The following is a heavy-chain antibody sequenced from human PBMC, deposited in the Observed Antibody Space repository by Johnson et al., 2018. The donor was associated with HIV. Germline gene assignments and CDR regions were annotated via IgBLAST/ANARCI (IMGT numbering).Heavy chain of an antibody. Sequence: EQLVESGGGLIQPGGSLRLSCAASGFTVSSNYMSWVRQAPGKGLEWVSFIYSGGSTYYAASVKGRFTISRDDSRNTLHLQMNSLRAEDTAVYYCARESNGDYVAFDIWGQGTMVTVSS. CDR3: ARESNGDYVAFDI. CDR1: GFTVSSNY. J-gene: IGHJ3*02. CDR2: IYSGGST. D-gene: IGHD4-17*01. V-gene: IGHV3-53*01.